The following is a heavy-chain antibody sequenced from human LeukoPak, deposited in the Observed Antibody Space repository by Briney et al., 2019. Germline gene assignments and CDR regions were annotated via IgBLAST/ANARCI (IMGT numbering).Heavy chain of an antibody. V-gene: IGHV4-59*01. CDR2: IYYSGST. Sequence: PSETLSLTCNVSGGSISSYYWSWIRQPPGKGLVWIGYIYYSGSTNYNPSLKSRVTISVDTSKNQFSLKLSSVTAADTAVYYCARGPYSGSYYVQLAAWFDPWGQGTLVTVSS. CDR1: GGSISSYY. D-gene: IGHD1-26*01. CDR3: ARGPYSGSYYVQLAAWFDP. J-gene: IGHJ5*02.